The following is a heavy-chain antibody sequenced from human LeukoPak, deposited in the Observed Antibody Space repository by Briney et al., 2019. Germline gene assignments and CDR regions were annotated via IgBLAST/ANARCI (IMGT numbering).Heavy chain of an antibody. Sequence: GGSLRLSCAASGFTFSSYWMSWVRQAPGKGLEWVANIKQDGSEKYYVDSVKGRFTISRDNAKNSLYLQMNSLRAEDTAVYYCAFLLDNYAFDIWGQGTMVTVSS. D-gene: IGHD1-1*01. CDR3: AFLLDNYAFDI. V-gene: IGHV3-7*01. CDR1: GFTFSSYW. CDR2: IKQDGSEK. J-gene: IGHJ3*02.